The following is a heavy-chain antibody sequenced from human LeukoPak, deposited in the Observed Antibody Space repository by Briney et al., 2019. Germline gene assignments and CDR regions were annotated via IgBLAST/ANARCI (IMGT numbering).Heavy chain of an antibody. J-gene: IGHJ6*02. Sequence: SETLSLTCTVSGGSISSYYWSWIRQPPGKGLEWIGYIYYSGSTNYNPSLKSRVTISVDTSKNQFSLKLSSVTAADTAVYYCARGRTALGYYGMDVWGQGTTVTVSS. CDR3: ARGRTALGYYGMDV. CDR2: IYYSGST. V-gene: IGHV4-59*01. D-gene: IGHD7-27*01. CDR1: GGSISSYY.